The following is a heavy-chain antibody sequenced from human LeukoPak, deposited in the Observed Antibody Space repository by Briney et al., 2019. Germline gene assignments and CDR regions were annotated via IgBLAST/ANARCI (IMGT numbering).Heavy chain of an antibody. CDR3: ARSRAFNSGAFDP. J-gene: IGHJ5*02. Sequence: SETLSLTCTVSGDAITSDKYYWGWIRQPPGKGLEWIGNIHHSGSTYYSPSLKSRVTTSVDTSKNQFSLRLNSVTAADTAVYYCARSRAFNSGAFDPWGQGSLVTVSS. D-gene: IGHD1-26*01. CDR1: GDAITSDKYY. V-gene: IGHV4-39*07. CDR2: IHHSGST.